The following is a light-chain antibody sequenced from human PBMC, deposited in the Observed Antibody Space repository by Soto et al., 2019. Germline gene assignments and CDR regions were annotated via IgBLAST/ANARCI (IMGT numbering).Light chain of an antibody. CDR3: LQDHNYFWT. Sequence: DLQMTQSPSTLSASVGDRVTITCRASQSISSWLAWYQQKPGKAPKLLIYAASSLQSGVPSRFAGSGSGTDFTLTISGLQPEDSASYFCLQDHNYFWTFGQGTKVDIK. CDR1: QSISSW. CDR2: AAS. V-gene: IGKV1-5*01. J-gene: IGKJ1*01.